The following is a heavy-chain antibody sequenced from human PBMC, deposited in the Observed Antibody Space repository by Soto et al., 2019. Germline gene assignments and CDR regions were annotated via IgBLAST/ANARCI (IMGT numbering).Heavy chain of an antibody. J-gene: IGHJ6*02. D-gene: IGHD6-19*01. CDR3: ARGAVAEDYYGMDV. CDR2: ISSSSTYT. Sequence: KTGGSLRLSCAASGFTFSDYYMSWIRQAPGKGLEWVSYISSSSTYTNYADSVKGRFTISRDNAKNSLYLQLSSLRVEDTAVYYCARGAVAEDYYGMDVWGQGTTVTVSS. CDR1: GFTFSDYY. V-gene: IGHV3-11*06.